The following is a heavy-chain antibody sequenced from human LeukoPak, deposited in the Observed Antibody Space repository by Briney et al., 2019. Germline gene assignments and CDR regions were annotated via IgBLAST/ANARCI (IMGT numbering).Heavy chain of an antibody. D-gene: IGHD1-1*01. CDR2: INPSDSDT. J-gene: IGHJ4*02. CDR1: GYSFTNYW. CDR3: ARAWNFDS. Sequence: GESLKISRKCSGYSFTNYWIAWVRQMPGRGLEWMVIINPSDSDTRYSPSFQGQVTISADKSISTAYLQWSSLKASYSAMYYCARAWNFDSWGQGTLVTVSS. V-gene: IGHV5-51*01.